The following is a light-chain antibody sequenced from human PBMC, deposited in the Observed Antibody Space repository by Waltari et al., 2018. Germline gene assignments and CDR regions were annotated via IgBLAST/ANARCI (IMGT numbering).Light chain of an antibody. CDR3: QQRSHLFT. CDR1: QSVSSS. V-gene: IGKV3-11*01. J-gene: IGKJ3*01. CDR2: DAS. Sequence: EIVMTQSPATLSVSPAERATLSCRASQSVSSSLAWYQQKPGQAPRLLIYDASNRATGIPARFSGSGSGTDFTLTISSPQPEDSAVYYCQQRSHLFTFGPGTKVEIK.